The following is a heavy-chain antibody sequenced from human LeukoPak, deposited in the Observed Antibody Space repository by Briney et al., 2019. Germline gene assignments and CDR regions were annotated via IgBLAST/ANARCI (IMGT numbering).Heavy chain of an antibody. CDR2: ITTNGAST. D-gene: IGHD6-19*01. Sequence: PGGSLRLSCAASGFIFSDYYMTWIRQAPGKGLEWISYITTNGASTYYAGSVKGRFTISRDNAQNSLFLQMSSLRAEDTAIYYCARVGLDNTGWHISWFDPWGQGTLVTVSS. CDR1: GFIFSDYY. CDR3: ARVGLDNTGWHISWFDP. J-gene: IGHJ5*02. V-gene: IGHV3-11*01.